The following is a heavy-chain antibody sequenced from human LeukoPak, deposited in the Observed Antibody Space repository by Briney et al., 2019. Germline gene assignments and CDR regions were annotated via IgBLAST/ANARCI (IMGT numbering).Heavy chain of an antibody. CDR2: ISYDGSNK. V-gene: IGHV3-30*18. J-gene: IGHJ4*02. CDR3: AKEIYDFWSGYYPTDY. D-gene: IGHD3-3*01. Sequence: GGSLRLSCAASGFTFSSYGMHWVRQAPGKGLEWVAVISYDGSNKYYADSVKGRFTISRDNSKNTLYLQMNSLRAEDTAVYYCAKEIYDFWSGYYPTDYWGQGTLVTVSS. CDR1: GFTFSSYG.